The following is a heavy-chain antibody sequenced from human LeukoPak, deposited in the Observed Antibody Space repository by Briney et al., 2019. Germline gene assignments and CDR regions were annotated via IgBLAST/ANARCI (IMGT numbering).Heavy chain of an antibody. CDR2: ISGSGGST. Sequence: PGGSLRLSCAASGFTFSSYAMSWVRQAPGQGLEWVSAISGSGGSTYYADSVKGRFTISRDNSKNTLYLQMNSLRAEDTAVYYCAKEGFPYGDYPIDYWGQRTLVTVSS. D-gene: IGHD4-17*01. CDR1: GFTFSSYA. CDR3: AKEGFPYGDYPIDY. V-gene: IGHV3-23*01. J-gene: IGHJ4*02.